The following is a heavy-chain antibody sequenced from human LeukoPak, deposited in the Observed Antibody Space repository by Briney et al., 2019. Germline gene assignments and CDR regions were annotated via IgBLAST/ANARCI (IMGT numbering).Heavy chain of an antibody. CDR2: INAGNGNR. D-gene: IGHD3-10*01. CDR1: GYTFTSYA. Sequence: ASVKVSCKASGYTFTSYAMHWVRQGPGQRLEWMGWINAGNGNRKFSQKFQGRVTITRDTSASTAYMELSSLRSEDTAVYYCARGLLWFGEPREENWFDPWGQGTLVTVSS. J-gene: IGHJ5*02. CDR3: ARGLLWFGEPREENWFDP. V-gene: IGHV1-3*01.